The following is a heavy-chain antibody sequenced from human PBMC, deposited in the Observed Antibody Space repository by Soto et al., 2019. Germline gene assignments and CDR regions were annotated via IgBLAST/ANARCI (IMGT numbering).Heavy chain of an antibody. Sequence: GGSLRLSCATSGLTFSNYAMSWVRQAPGGGLEWVSSMSGSSSATYYADSVRGRFTISRDRSKNTLYLQMSSLRAEDTALYYCAKNQERELPRVIDFWGQGTLVTVSS. V-gene: IGHV3-23*01. D-gene: IGHD1-7*01. CDR2: MSGSSSAT. CDR3: AKNQERELPRVIDF. CDR1: GLTFSNYA. J-gene: IGHJ4*02.